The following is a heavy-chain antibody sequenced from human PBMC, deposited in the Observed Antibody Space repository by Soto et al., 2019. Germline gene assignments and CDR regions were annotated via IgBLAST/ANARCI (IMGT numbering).Heavy chain of an antibody. J-gene: IGHJ4*02. Sequence: SETLSLTCAVYGGSFSGYYWSWIRQPPGKGLEWIGEINHSGSTNYNPSLKSRVTISVDTSKNQFSLKLSSVTAADTAVYYCERASGIAGGIVFDYWGQGTLVTVSS. D-gene: IGHD2-15*01. V-gene: IGHV4-34*01. CDR2: INHSGST. CDR3: ERASGIAGGIVFDY. CDR1: GGSFSGYY.